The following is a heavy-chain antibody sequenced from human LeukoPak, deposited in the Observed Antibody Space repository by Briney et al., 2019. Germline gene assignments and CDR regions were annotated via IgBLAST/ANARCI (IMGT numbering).Heavy chain of an antibody. Sequence: GGSLRLSCAASGFTFSSYWMSWVRQAPGKGLEWVANIKHDGSEKYYVDSVKGRFTISRDNAKNSLYLQMNSLRAEDTAVYYCARVPSPLLWFGELWFYYYYMDVWGKGTTVTVSS. CDR2: IKHDGSEK. J-gene: IGHJ6*03. V-gene: IGHV3-7*01. CDR1: GFTFSSYW. CDR3: ARVPSPLLWFGELWFYYYYMDV. D-gene: IGHD3-10*01.